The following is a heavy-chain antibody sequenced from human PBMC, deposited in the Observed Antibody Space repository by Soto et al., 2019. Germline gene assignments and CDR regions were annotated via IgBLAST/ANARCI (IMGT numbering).Heavy chain of an antibody. CDR3: ARAQGSGSYYNAAYNWFDP. CDR2: ISAYNGNT. D-gene: IGHD3-10*01. J-gene: IGHJ5*02. V-gene: IGHV1-18*01. CDR1: GYTFTSYG. Sequence: QVQLVQSGAEVKKPGASVKVSCKASGYTFTSYGISWVRQAAGQGLEWMGWISAYNGNTNYAQKLQGRVTMTTDTSTSTAYMELRSLRSDDTAVYYCARAQGSGSYYNAAYNWFDPWGQGTLVTVSS.